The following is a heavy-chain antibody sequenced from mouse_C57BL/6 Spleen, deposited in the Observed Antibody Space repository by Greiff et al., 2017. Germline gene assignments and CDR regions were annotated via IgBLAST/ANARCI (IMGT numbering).Heavy chain of an antibody. CDR1: GYTFTSYG. CDR2: IYPRSGNT. CDR3: AEYYYGSSYWYFDV. Sequence: VKLMESGAELARPGASVKLSCKASGYTFTSYGISWVKQRTGQGLEWIGEIYPRSGNTYYNEKFKGKATLTADKSSSTAYMELRSLTSEDSAVYFCAEYYYGSSYWYFDVWGTGTTVTVSS. D-gene: IGHD1-1*01. J-gene: IGHJ1*03. V-gene: IGHV1-81*01.